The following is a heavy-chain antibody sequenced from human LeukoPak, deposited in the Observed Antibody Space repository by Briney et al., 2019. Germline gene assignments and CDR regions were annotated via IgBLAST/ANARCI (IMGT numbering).Heavy chain of an antibody. V-gene: IGHV1-2*02. D-gene: IGHD6-19*01. Sequence: ASVKVSCKASGYTFTGYYMHWVRQAPGQGLEWMGWINPNSGGTNYAQKFQGRVTMTRDTSISTAYMELSSLRSEDTAVYYCARAWQWLVQDYFDYWGQGTLVTVSS. CDR3: ARAWQWLVQDYFDY. CDR1: GYTFTGYY. J-gene: IGHJ4*02. CDR2: INPNSGGT.